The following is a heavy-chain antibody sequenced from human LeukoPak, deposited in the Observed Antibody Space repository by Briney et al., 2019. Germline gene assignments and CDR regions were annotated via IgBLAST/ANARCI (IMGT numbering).Heavy chain of an antibody. CDR3: AKDLEGLNYYGSGNYMDV. Sequence: GGSLRLSCAASGFTFSSYGMHWVRQAPGKGLEWVAFIRYDGSNKYYADSVKGRFTISRDNSKNTLYLQMNSLRAEDTAVYYCAKDLEGLNYYGSGNYMDVWGKGTTVTVSS. J-gene: IGHJ6*03. V-gene: IGHV3-30*02. CDR1: GFTFSSYG. D-gene: IGHD3-10*01. CDR2: IRYDGSNK.